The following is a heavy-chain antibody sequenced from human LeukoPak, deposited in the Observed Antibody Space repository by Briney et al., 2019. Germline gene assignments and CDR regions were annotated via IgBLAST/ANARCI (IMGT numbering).Heavy chain of an antibody. CDR2: VYYNGST. CDR1: SGSIGSYY. Sequence: SETLSLTCTVSSGSIGSYYWSWLRQPPGKGLEWIRHVYYNGSTNYNPSLKSRVTISVDTSKNQFSLNLSSVTGADTAMYYCARGGPGSGWHYYLDYWGQGTLVTVSS. CDR3: ARGGPGSGWHYYLDY. J-gene: IGHJ4*02. V-gene: IGHV4-59*01. D-gene: IGHD3-22*01.